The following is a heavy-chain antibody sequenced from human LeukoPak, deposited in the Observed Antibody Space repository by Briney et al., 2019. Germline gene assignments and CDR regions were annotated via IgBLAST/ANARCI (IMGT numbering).Heavy chain of an antibody. D-gene: IGHD3-9*01. V-gene: IGHV3-33*01. Sequence: PGGSLRLSCAASGFSFSTYGMHWVGQGPGKGLEWVAVIWSDGSNKYYADSVKGRFTISRDNSRNTLYLQMNSLRAEDTAVYYCAREMTGAFDYWGQGTLATVTS. CDR1: GFSFSTYG. CDR3: AREMTGAFDY. CDR2: IWSDGSNK. J-gene: IGHJ4*02.